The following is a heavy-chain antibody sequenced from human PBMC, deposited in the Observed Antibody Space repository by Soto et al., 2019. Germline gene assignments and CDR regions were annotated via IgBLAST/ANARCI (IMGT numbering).Heavy chain of an antibody. Sequence: GGSLRLSCAASGFTVSSNYMSWVRQAPGKGLEWVSVIYSGGSTYYDDSVKGRFTISRDNSKNTLYLQMNSLRAEDTAVYYCARDLRVVAAAGTVYYYGMDVWGQGTTVTVSS. CDR1: GFTVSSNY. J-gene: IGHJ6*02. CDR3: ARDLRVVAAAGTVYYYGMDV. D-gene: IGHD6-13*01. V-gene: IGHV3-53*01. CDR2: IYSGGST.